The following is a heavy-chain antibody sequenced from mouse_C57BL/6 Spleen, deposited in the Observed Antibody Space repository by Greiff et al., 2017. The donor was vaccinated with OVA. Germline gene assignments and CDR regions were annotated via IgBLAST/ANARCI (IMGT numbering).Heavy chain of an antibody. V-gene: IGHV6-6*01. CDR1: GFTFSDAW. CDR3: TRPYYYGSSLHWYFDV. Sequence: EVKVVESGGGLVQPGGSMKLSCAASGFTFSDAWMDWVRQSPEKGLEWVAEIRNKANNHATYYAESVKGRFTISRDDSKSSVYLQMNSLRAEDTGIYYCTRPYYYGSSLHWYFDVWGTGTTVTVSS. CDR2: IRNKANNHAT. D-gene: IGHD1-1*01. J-gene: IGHJ1*03.